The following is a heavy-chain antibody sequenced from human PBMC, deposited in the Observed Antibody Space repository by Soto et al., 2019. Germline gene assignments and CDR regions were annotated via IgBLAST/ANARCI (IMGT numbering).Heavy chain of an antibody. D-gene: IGHD3-3*01. V-gene: IGHV3-30-3*01. CDR2: ISYDGSNK. CDR3: ARDRSVTIFGVPFPHDAFDI. CDR1: GFTFSSYA. Sequence: QVQLVESGGGVVQPGRSLRLSCAASGFTFSSYAMHWVRQAPGKGLEWVAVISYDGSNKYYADSVKGRFTISRDNSKNTLYLQMNSLRAEDTAVYYCARDRSVTIFGVPFPHDAFDIWGQGTMVTVSS. J-gene: IGHJ3*02.